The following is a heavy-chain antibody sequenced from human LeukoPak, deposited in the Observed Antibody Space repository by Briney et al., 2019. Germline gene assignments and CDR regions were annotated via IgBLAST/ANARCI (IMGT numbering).Heavy chain of an antibody. CDR2: IKLDGSEQ. CDR1: GFTFSYHW. V-gene: IGHV3-7*01. J-gene: IGHJ6*03. Sequence: PGGSLRLSCAASGFTFSYHWMAWVRQAPGKGLEWVASIKLDGSEQYYLDSVKGRFTISRDNARNSLYLQTSSLRAEDTAVYYCARDPYSGTYGDTYYYYMDVWGKGTTVTISS. D-gene: IGHD1-26*01. CDR3: ARDPYSGTYGDTYYYYMDV.